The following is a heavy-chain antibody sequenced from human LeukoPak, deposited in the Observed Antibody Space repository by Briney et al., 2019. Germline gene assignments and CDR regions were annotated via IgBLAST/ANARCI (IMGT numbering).Heavy chain of an antibody. J-gene: IGHJ4*02. Sequence: ASVKVSCKASGYTFTSYGISWVRQAPGQGLEWMGWISAYNGNTNSAQKFQGRVTMTEDTSTDTAYMELSSLRSEDTAVYYCAGWDSSGYRFDYWGQGTLVTVSS. CDR2: ISAYNGNT. CDR1: GYTFTSYG. CDR3: AGWDSSGYRFDY. D-gene: IGHD3-22*01. V-gene: IGHV1-18*01.